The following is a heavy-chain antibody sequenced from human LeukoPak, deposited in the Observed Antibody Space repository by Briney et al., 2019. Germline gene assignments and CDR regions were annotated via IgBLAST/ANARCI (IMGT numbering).Heavy chain of an antibody. D-gene: IGHD3-9*01. CDR2: FDPEDGET. CDR1: GYTLTELS. Sequence: ASVKVSCKVSGYTLTELSMHWVRQAPGKGLEWMGGFDPEDGETIYAKKFQGRVTMTEDTSTDTAYMELSSLRSEDTAVYYCATVGDDYDILTGYDAFDIWGQGTMVTVSS. J-gene: IGHJ3*02. V-gene: IGHV1-24*01. CDR3: ATVGDDYDILTGYDAFDI.